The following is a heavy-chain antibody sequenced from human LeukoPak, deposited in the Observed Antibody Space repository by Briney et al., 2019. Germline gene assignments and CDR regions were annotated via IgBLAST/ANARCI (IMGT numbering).Heavy chain of an antibody. Sequence: PGGSLRLSCAASGFTFSSYSMNWVRQAPGKGLEWVSSISSSSSYIYYADSVKGRFTISRDNAKNSLYLQMNSLRAEDTAVYYCARGGFSGSYPGVDWGQGTMVTVSS. CDR2: ISSSSSYI. D-gene: IGHD1-26*01. V-gene: IGHV3-21*01. CDR3: ARGGFSGSYPGVD. J-gene: IGHJ3*01. CDR1: GFTFSSYS.